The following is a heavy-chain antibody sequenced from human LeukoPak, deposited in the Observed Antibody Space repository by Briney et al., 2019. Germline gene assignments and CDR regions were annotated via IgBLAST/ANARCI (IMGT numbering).Heavy chain of an antibody. D-gene: IGHD3-10*01. V-gene: IGHV4-59*08. J-gene: IGHJ4*02. CDR3: AAIAANYYGSGQFDY. CDR1: GGSIGSYY. CDR2: IYYNGYT. Sequence: PSETLSLTCTVSGGSIGSYYWSWIRQPPGKGLEWIGYIYYNGYTDYNPSLKSRVTISLHTSKNQFSLKLSSVTAADTAVYYCAAIAANYYGSGQFDYWGQGTLVTVSS.